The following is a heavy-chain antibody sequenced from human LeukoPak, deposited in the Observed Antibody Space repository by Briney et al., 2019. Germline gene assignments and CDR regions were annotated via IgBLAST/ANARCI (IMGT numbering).Heavy chain of an antibody. CDR1: GYTFTSYA. CDR3: ARHRIVVVPVASEDYFDY. V-gene: IGHV1-18*01. CDR2: ISAYNGNT. J-gene: IGHJ4*02. D-gene: IGHD2-2*01. Sequence: ASVKVSYKASGYTFTSYAMHWVRQAPGQGLEWMGWISAYNGNTNYAQKNQGRVTMTTDTSTSTAYMELRSLRSDDTAVYYCARHRIVVVPVASEDYFDYWGQGTLVTVSS.